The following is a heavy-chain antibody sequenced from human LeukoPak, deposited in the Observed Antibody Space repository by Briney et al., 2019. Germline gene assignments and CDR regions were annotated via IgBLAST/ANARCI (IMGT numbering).Heavy chain of an antibody. CDR1: GFTFSSHS. CDR3: VRLRRNSDTSGYYYYYDF. D-gene: IGHD3-22*01. J-gene: IGHJ4*02. Sequence: PGGSLRLSCAASGFTFSSHSMNWVRQAPGKGLQWVSSNSSSSIYIYYSDSVKGRFTISRDNAKNSLYLQMNSLRGEDTAVYYCVRLRRNSDTSGYYYYYDFWGQGTLVTVSS. CDR2: NSSSSIYI. V-gene: IGHV3-21*01.